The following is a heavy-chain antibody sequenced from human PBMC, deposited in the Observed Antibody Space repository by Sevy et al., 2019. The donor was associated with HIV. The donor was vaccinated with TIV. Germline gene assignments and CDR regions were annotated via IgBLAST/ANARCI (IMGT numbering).Heavy chain of an antibody. CDR3: ATFPYDSSGLDY. CDR2: FDPEDGET. CDR1: GYSLTDLS. D-gene: IGHD3-22*01. J-gene: IGHJ4*02. Sequence: ASVKVYCKVSGYSLTDLSMHWVRQAPGKGLEWMGGFDPEDGETIYAQMFQGRVTMTEDTSTDTAYMILSSLRSEDTAVYYCATFPYDSSGLDYWGQGTLVTVSS. V-gene: IGHV1-24*01.